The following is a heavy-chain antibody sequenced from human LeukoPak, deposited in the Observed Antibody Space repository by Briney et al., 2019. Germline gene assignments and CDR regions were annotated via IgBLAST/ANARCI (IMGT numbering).Heavy chain of an antibody. Sequence: TGGSLRLSCAASGFTFSSYGMHWVRQAPGKGLEWVAVTSYDGSNKYYADSVKGRFTISRDNSKNTLYLQVNSLRAEDTAVYYCARQRPNSDCFDYWGQGTLVTVTS. J-gene: IGHJ4*02. V-gene: IGHV3-30*03. CDR3: ARQRPNSDCFDY. CDR1: GFTFSSYG. CDR2: TSYDGSNK. D-gene: IGHD2-21*02.